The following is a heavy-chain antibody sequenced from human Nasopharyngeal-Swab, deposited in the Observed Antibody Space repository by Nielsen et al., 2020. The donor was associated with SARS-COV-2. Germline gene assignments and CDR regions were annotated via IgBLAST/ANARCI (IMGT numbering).Heavy chain of an antibody. CDR3: VKDTDAVVTRALDI. CDR2: ISWNSGNT. CDR1: GLNFDNYA. D-gene: IGHD4-23*01. V-gene: IGHV3-9*01. Sequence: SLRLSCAASGLNFDNYAMHWVRQIPGKGLEWVSAISWNSGNTGYAGSVKGRFTISRDNAKNSVFLQMNSLTPEDTALYYCVKDTDAVVTRALDIWGRGIMVTVSS. J-gene: IGHJ3*02.